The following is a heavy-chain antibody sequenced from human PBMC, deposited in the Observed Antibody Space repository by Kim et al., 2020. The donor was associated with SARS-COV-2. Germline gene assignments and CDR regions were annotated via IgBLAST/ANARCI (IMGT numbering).Heavy chain of an antibody. Sequence: GGSLRLSCAASGFTISNNYMSWVRQAPGKGLEWVSCVTSGGTPYYTESVKGRFIISRDNSKNTLYLQMNSLRDEDTAVYYCARGTRGASDIWGQGTMVPVSS. J-gene: IGHJ3*02. CDR2: VTSGGTP. V-gene: IGHV3-53*01. CDR3: ARGTRGASDI. CDR1: GFTISNNY.